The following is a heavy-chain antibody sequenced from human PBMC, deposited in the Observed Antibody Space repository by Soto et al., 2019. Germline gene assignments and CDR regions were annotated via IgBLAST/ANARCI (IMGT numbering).Heavy chain of an antibody. CDR1: GFSFDNYG. D-gene: IGHD2-2*01. V-gene: IGHV3-30*18. CDR3: AKDGIDLCSAFDY. Sequence: QVQLVESGGGVVQPGGSLRLSCAASGFSFDNYGIHWVRQAPGKGLEWVANVSNEGDDKYYADSVKSRFTISRDTSWSTLYLQMNSLSPEATAMYYCAKDGIDLCSAFDYCGQGTLVIVSS. J-gene: IGHJ4*02. CDR2: VSNEGDDK.